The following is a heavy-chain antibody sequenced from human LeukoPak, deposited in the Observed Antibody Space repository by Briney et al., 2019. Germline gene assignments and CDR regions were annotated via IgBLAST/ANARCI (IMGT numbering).Heavy chain of an antibody. J-gene: IGHJ4*02. CDR2: ISYDGSNI. CDR3: AKDRHFESNVLGY. Sequence: PGGSLRLSCAASGFTFSSYAMHWVRQAPGKGLEWVAVISYDGSNIYYGDSVKGRFTISRDNSKNTLYLQMSSLRAEDTAVYYCAKDRHFESNVLGYWGQGTLVTVSS. D-gene: IGHD2-8*01. CDR1: GFTFSSYA. V-gene: IGHV3-30*18.